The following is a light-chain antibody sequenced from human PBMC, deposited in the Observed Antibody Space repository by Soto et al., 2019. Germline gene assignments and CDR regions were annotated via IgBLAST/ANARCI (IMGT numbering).Light chain of an antibody. CDR2: GAS. Sequence: EIVMTQSPATLSVSPGERATLSCRASQSVYRTLAWYQQKPGQAPRLLIYGASTRATGIPARFSGTGSATEFTLTISSLQSEDSAVYYCQQYNKWPLTFGGGTKVEIK. J-gene: IGKJ4*01. CDR1: QSVYRT. CDR3: QQYNKWPLT. V-gene: IGKV3-15*01.